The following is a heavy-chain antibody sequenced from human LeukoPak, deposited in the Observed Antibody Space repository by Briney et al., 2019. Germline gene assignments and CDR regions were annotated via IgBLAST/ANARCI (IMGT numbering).Heavy chain of an antibody. CDR2: ISSSGSTI. V-gene: IGHV3-11*04. CDR3: ARKNPRGELLLPYAFDI. CDR1: GFTFSDYY. Sequence: PGGSLRLSCAASGFTFSDYYMSWIRQAPGKGLEWVSYISSSGSTIYYADSLKGRFTISRDNAKNSLYLQMNSLRAEDTAVYYCARKNPRGELLLPYAFDIWGQGTMVTVSS. J-gene: IGHJ3*02. D-gene: IGHD1-26*01.